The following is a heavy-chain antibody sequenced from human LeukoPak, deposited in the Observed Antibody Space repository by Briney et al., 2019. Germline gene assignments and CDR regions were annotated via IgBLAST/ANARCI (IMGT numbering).Heavy chain of an antibody. CDR3: ARHVSLVVRGSNDAFDI. CDR1: GYSISSGYY. Sequence: PSETLSLTCTVSGYSISSGYYWGCIRQPPGKGLEWIGFIYYSGSTNYNPSLKSRVTISVDTSKKQFSLKLSSVTAADTAVYYCARHVSLVVRGSNDAFDIWGQGTMVTVSS. D-gene: IGHD3-10*01. CDR2: IYYSGST. V-gene: IGHV4-38-2*02. J-gene: IGHJ3*02.